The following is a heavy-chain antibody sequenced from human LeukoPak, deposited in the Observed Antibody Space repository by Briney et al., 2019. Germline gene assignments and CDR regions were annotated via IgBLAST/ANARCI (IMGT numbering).Heavy chain of an antibody. CDR1: GFTLSSYW. D-gene: IGHD1-14*01. Sequence: GGSLRLSCAASGFTLSSYWMHWVRPVPGKGLVWVARINPGGSSITYADSVKGRFTISRDNAKNTLYLQMDSLRAEDTGVYYCARSNQADDYWGQGTLVTVSS. CDR2: INPGGSSI. CDR3: ARSNQADDY. V-gene: IGHV3-74*01. J-gene: IGHJ4*02.